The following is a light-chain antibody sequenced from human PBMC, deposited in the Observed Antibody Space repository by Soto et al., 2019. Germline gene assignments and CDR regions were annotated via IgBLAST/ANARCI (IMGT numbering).Light chain of an antibody. CDR3: SSYTTISTYV. CDR1: SSDVGGYNY. Sequence: VLTQPASVSGSPGQSITISCTGTSSDVGGYNYVSWYQQHPGKAPKLMIYDVRNRPSGVSNRFSGSKSVNTASLTISGLQAEDEADYYCSSYTTISTYVFGTGTKVTVL. V-gene: IGLV2-14*01. J-gene: IGLJ1*01. CDR2: DVR.